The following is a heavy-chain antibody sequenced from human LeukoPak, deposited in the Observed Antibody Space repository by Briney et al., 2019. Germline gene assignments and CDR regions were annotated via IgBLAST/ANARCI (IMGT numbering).Heavy chain of an antibody. J-gene: IGHJ2*01. Sequence: SETLSLTCTVSGGSIRSYYWSWIRQPPGKGLEWTGYIYYSGSTNYNPSLKSRVTISVDTSKNHFSLKLTSVTAADTAFYYCARVYYSSSYDYWYFDLWGRGTLVTVSS. V-gene: IGHV4-59*01. D-gene: IGHD6-13*01. CDR2: IYYSGST. CDR3: ARVYYSSSYDYWYFDL. CDR1: GGSIRSYY.